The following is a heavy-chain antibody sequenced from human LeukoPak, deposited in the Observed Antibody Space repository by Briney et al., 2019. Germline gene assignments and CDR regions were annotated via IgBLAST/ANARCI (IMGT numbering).Heavy chain of an antibody. CDR1: VYTFTGYY. V-gene: IGHV1-2*02. J-gene: IGHJ3*02. CDR2: ISPNSGGT. D-gene: IGHD2-15*01. Sequence: ASVKVSCKASVYTFTGYYVNWVRQAPGQGLEWMGWISPNSGGTNYAQKFQCRVTMSRHTSISTAYMELSRLRSDDTALYYCARDRVVVGPSDGFDIWGQGTMVTVSS. CDR3: ARDRVVVGPSDGFDI.